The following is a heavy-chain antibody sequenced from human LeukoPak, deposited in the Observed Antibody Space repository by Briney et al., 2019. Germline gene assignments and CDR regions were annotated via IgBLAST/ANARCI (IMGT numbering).Heavy chain of an antibody. CDR1: GYRVLELS. V-gene: IGHV1-24*01. Sequence: ASVKVSCKVSGYRVLELSMHWVRQAPGKGGEWLGGFDPQNRETIYAQKFQGRVTMTEDISTDTAYMELRSLVSEDTAVYFCGSFPIKNDWFEFDTWGQGTLVTVSS. D-gene: IGHD3-9*01. J-gene: IGHJ5*02. CDR2: FDPQNRET. CDR3: GSFPIKNDWFEFDT.